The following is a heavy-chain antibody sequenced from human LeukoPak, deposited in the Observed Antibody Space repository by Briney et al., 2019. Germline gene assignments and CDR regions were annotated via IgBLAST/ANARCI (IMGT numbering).Heavy chain of an antibody. CDR2: ISRSSRSI. V-gene: IGHV3-21*01. CDR3: ARDRGFLTGPSGYDLDY. J-gene: IGHJ4*02. Sequence: GGSLRLSCAASGFTFSSYSMNWVRQDLGGGLEWVSSISRSSRSIYYADSVKGLFTISRDNAKNPLYLQMNSLRAEDTAVYYCARDRGFLTGPSGYDLDYWGQGTLVTVSS. CDR1: GFTFSSYS. D-gene: IGHD5-12*01.